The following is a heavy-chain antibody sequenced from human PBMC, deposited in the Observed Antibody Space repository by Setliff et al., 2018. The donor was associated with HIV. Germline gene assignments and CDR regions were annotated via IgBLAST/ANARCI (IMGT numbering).Heavy chain of an antibody. Sequence: PETLSLTCTVSGGSINSHYWSWIRQPPGKGLEYIGYIYYSGSTNYNPSLQSRVTISIDTSKHQFFLKVRSVTAADTAVYYCARGGYSSRWYTWFDPWGQGTLVT. CDR2: IYYSGST. J-gene: IGHJ5*01. V-gene: IGHV4-59*11. CDR3: ARGGYSSRWYTWFDP. CDR1: GGSINSHY. D-gene: IGHD6-13*01.